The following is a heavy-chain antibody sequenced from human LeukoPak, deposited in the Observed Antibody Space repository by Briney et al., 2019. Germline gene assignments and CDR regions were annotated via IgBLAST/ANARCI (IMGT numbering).Heavy chain of an antibody. CDR3: ARLYSSWYPRWFDP. D-gene: IGHD6-13*01. V-gene: IGHV4-59*12. J-gene: IGHJ5*02. CDR2: IYYSGST. CDR1: GGSISGYY. Sequence: PSETLSLTCTVSGGSISGYYWSWIRQPPGKGLEWIGYIYYSGSTNYNPSLKSRVTKSVDTSKNQFSLKLSSVTAADTAVYYCARLYSSWYPRWFDPWGQGTLVTVSS.